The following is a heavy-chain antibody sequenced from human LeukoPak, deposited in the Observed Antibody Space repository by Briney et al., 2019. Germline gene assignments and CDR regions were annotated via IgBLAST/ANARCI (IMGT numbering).Heavy chain of an antibody. Sequence: ASVKVSCKASGYTFTSYGISWVRQAPGQGLEWMGWISAYNGNTNYAQKLQGRVTMTTDTSTGTAYMELRSLRSDDTAVYYCARVSITIFRGAFDIWGQGTMVTVSS. CDR2: ISAYNGNT. V-gene: IGHV1-18*01. CDR1: GYTFTSYG. CDR3: ARVSITIFRGAFDI. J-gene: IGHJ3*02. D-gene: IGHD3-3*01.